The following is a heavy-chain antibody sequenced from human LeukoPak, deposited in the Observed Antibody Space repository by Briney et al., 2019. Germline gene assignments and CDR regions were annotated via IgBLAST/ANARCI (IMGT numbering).Heavy chain of an antibody. Sequence: SETLSLTCTVSGGSISSRTYKWGWVRQPPGKGLQWIGSMSYSGDSYYNPSLKSRVTMSVGTSKNQFSLRLSSVTAADTAVYYCATYCSTTNCYPDWGQGTLVTVSS. D-gene: IGHD2-2*01. J-gene: IGHJ4*02. V-gene: IGHV4-39*01. CDR3: ATYCSTTNCYPD. CDR2: MSYSGDS. CDR1: GGSISSRTYK.